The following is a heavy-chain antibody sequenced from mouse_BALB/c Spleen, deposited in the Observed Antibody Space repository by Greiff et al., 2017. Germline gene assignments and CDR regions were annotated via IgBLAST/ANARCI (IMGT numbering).Heavy chain of an antibody. V-gene: IGHV1-20*02. J-gene: IGHJ2*01. CDR1: GYSFTGYF. Sequence: VPLQQSGPELVKPGASVKISCKASGYSFTGYFMNWVMQSHGKSLEWIGRINPYNGATFYNQKFKGKATLTVDKSSSTAHMELRSLASEDAAVYYCAREGYYGLDYWGQGTTLTVSS. CDR3: AREGYYGLDY. D-gene: IGHD2-1*01. CDR2: INPYNGAT.